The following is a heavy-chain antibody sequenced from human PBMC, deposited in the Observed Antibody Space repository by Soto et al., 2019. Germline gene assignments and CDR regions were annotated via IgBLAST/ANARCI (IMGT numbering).Heavy chain of an antibody. V-gene: IGHV3-23*01. Sequence: EVQLLESGGGLVQPGGSLRLSCAASGFTFSSSAVSWVRQAPGKGLEWVSTLSACGRGTYYTDSVKGRFTISRDNPKDTLYLQMNSLRAEDTAVYYCAKLSGDWTYFDSWGQGTLVTVSS. CDR3: AKLSGDWTYFDS. CDR2: LSACGRGT. CDR1: GFTFSSSA. J-gene: IGHJ4*02. D-gene: IGHD2-21*02.